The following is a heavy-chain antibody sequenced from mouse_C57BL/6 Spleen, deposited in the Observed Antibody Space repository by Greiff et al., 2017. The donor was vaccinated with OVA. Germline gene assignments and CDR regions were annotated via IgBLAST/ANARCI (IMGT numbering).Heavy chain of an antibody. J-gene: IGHJ3*01. CDR2: ISSGISTT. CDR1: GFTFSDYG. V-gene: IGHV5-17*01. CDR3: ARGPAWFAY. Sequence: EVQRVESGGGLVKPGGSLKLSCAASGFTFSDYGMHWVRQAPEKGLEWVAYISSGISTTYYADTVKGRFTISRDNATNTLFLQMTSLRSEDTAMYYCARGPAWFAYWGQGTLVTVSA.